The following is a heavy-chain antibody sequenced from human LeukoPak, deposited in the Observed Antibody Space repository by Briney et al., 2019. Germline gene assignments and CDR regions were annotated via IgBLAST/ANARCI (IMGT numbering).Heavy chain of an antibody. V-gene: IGHV3-30*04. D-gene: IGHD4-17*01. J-gene: IGHJ4*02. CDR3: ARAARTTVTADFDY. CDR2: ISYDANVK. Sequence: PGRSLRLSCAASGFTFSNYAIHWVRQARGKGLEWVAFISYDANVKYYAASVKGRFTLSRDNSKNTLYLQMNSLRAEDTAVYYCARAARTTVTADFDYWGQGTLVTVSS. CDR1: GFTFSNYA.